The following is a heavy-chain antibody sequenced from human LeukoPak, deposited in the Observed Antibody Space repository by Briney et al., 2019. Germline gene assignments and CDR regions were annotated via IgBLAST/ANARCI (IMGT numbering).Heavy chain of an antibody. CDR1: GFTFSSYA. CDR2: ISYDGSNK. CDR3: AGERWYYDSSGPDAFDI. D-gene: IGHD3-22*01. V-gene: IGHV3-30-3*01. J-gene: IGHJ3*02. Sequence: PGGSLRLSCAASGFTFSSYAMHWVRQAPGKGPEWVAVISYDGSNKYYADSVKGRFTISRDNSKNTLYLQMNSLRAEDTAVYYCAGERWYYDSSGPDAFDIWGQGTMVTVSS.